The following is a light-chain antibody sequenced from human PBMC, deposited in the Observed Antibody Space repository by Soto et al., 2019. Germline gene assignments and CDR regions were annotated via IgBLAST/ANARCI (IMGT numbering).Light chain of an antibody. Sequence: EIVLTQSPGTLSLSPGERATLSCRASQSVSSSYLAWYQQKPGQAPSLLIYGASSRATGIPDRFSGSGSATDFTLTISRLEPEEFSVYYCPQYGSSRTFGQGTKVEIK. CDR3: PQYGSSRT. CDR1: QSVSSSY. CDR2: GAS. V-gene: IGKV3-20*01. J-gene: IGKJ1*01.